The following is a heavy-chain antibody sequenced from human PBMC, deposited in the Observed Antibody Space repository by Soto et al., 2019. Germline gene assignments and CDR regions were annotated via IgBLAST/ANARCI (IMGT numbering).Heavy chain of an antibody. J-gene: IGHJ4*02. CDR3: AKGLRGYCSGGSCFPTNFDY. Sequence: EVQLLESGGGLVQPGGSLRLSCAASGFTFSSYAMSWVRQAPGKGLEWVTAISDSGGSTYYADSVKGRFTIYRDNSKNTMYLQMISLRAEDTAVYYCAKGLRGYCSGGSCFPTNFDYWGQRALVTVAS. D-gene: IGHD2-15*01. CDR2: ISDSGGST. CDR1: GFTFSSYA. V-gene: IGHV3-23*01.